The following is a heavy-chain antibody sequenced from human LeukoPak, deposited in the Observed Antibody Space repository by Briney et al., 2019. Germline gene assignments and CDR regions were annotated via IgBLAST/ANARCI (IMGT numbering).Heavy chain of an antibody. CDR3: ATRVGCSSNSCYSFDY. CDR2: FNPEDGET. CDR1: GYTLTELS. V-gene: IGHV1-24*01. D-gene: IGHD2-2*01. J-gene: IGHJ4*02. Sequence: VASVKVACNVSGYTLTELSMHWVRHAPGTGREWMGGFNPEDGETIYEQKFQGRVTMTEDTSTHTGYMELSSLRSEDKAVYYCATRVGCSSNSCYSFDYWGQGTLVTVSS.